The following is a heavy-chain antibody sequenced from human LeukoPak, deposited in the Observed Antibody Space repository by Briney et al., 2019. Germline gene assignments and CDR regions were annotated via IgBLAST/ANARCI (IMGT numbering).Heavy chain of an antibody. V-gene: IGHV3-66*01. CDR2: IYSGGST. J-gene: IGHJ5*02. Sequence: GGSLRLSCAASGFTVSSNYMSWVRQAPGKGLGWVSVIYSGGSTYYADSVKGRFTISRDNSKNTLYLQMNSLRAEDTAVYYCARDHGSGSYYDNWFDPWGQGTLVTVSS. CDR3: ARDHGSGSYYDNWFDP. D-gene: IGHD3-10*01. CDR1: GFTVSSNY.